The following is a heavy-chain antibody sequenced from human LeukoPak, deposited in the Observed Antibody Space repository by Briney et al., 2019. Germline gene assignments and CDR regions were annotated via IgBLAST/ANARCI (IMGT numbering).Heavy chain of an antibody. Sequence: SVKVSCKASGGTFSSYAISWVRKAPGQGLEWMGGIIPIFGTANYAQKFQGRVTITADESTSTAYMELSSLRSEDTAVYYCARESPTRYSSSWYGQGIFDYWGQGTLVTVSS. CDR1: GGTFSSYA. CDR3: ARESPTRYSSSWYGQGIFDY. V-gene: IGHV1-69*01. J-gene: IGHJ4*02. CDR2: IIPIFGTA. D-gene: IGHD6-13*01.